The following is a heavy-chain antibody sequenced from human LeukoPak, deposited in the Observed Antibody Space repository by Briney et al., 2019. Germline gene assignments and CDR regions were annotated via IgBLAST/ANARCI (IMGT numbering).Heavy chain of an antibody. CDR1: GFTFSSYG. Sequence: GGSLRLSCAASGFTFSSYGMSWVRQAPGKGLEWVSGISGSGGSTYYADSVKGRFTISRDNSKNTLYLQMNSLRAEDTAVYYCAKEGDYYYYYMDVWGKGTTATISS. CDR2: ISGSGGST. CDR3: AKEGDYYYYYMDV. V-gene: IGHV3-23*01. J-gene: IGHJ6*03.